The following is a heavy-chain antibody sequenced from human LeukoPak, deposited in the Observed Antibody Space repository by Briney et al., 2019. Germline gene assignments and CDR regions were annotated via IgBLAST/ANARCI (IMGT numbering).Heavy chain of an antibody. CDR2: IYPGDSDT. CDR3: ARQRHYYDSSGFRWFDP. V-gene: IGHV5-51*01. D-gene: IGHD3-22*01. CDR1: GYSFTSYW. Sequence: GESLKISCKGSGYSFTSYWIGWVRQMPGKGLEWMGIIYPGDSDTRYSPSFQGQVTISADKSISTAYLQWSSLKAPDTAMYYCARQRHYYDSSGFRWFDPWGQGTLVTVSS. J-gene: IGHJ5*02.